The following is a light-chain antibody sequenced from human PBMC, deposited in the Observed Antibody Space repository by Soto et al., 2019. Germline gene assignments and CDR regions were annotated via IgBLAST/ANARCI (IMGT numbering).Light chain of an antibody. Sequence: EIVLTQSPGTLSLSPGERATLSCRASQSVSSGYLAWYQQKPGQAPRLLIYGASSRATGIPDRFSGSGSGTDFTITISRLEPEDFAEYYCQQYVRTFGQGTKVEIK. V-gene: IGKV3-20*01. J-gene: IGKJ1*01. CDR1: QSVSSGY. CDR2: GAS. CDR3: QQYVRT.